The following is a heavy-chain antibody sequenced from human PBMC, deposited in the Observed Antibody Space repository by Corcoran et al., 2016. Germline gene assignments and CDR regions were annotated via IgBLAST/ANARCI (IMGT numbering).Heavy chain of an antibody. V-gene: IGHV5-51*01. CDR2: IYPGDSDT. CDR3: ARSRRTDGYNPPYWYFDL. CDR1: GYSFTSYW. J-gene: IGHJ2*01. Sequence: EVQLVQSGAEVKKPGESLKISCKGSGYSFTSYWIGWVRQMPGKGLEWMGIIYPGDSDTRYSPSFQGQVTISADKSISTAYLQWSSLKASDTAMYYCARSRRTDGYNPPYWYFDLWGRGTLVTVSS. D-gene: IGHD5-12*01.